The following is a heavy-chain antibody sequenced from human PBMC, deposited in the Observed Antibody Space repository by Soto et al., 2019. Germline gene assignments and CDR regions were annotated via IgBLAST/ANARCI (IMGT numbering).Heavy chain of an antibody. D-gene: IGHD1-26*01. Sequence: GGSLRLSCAASGFTFSSYAMSWVRQAPGKGLEWVSAISGSGGSTYYADSVKGRFTISRDNSKNTLYLQMSSLRAEDTAVYYCAKNWDGYYYGMDVWGQGTTVTVSS. CDR2: ISGSGGST. CDR3: AKNWDGYYYGMDV. J-gene: IGHJ6*02. CDR1: GFTFSSYA. V-gene: IGHV3-23*01.